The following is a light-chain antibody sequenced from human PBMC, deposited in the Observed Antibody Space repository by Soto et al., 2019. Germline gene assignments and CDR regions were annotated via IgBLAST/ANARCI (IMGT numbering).Light chain of an antibody. J-gene: IGLJ3*02. V-gene: IGLV1-44*01. CDR1: SSNIGSTA. Sequence: QSVLTQPPSASGTPGQRVTISCSGNSSNIGSTAVNWYQQLPGTAPKLLIYSNNLRPSGVPDRFSGSKSGTSASLAISGLQSEDEADYYCAAWDDSLNGVVFGGGTKLTVL. CDR2: SNN. CDR3: AAWDDSLNGVV.